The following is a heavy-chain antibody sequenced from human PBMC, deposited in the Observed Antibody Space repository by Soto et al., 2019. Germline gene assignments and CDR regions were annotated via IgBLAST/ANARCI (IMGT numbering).Heavy chain of an antibody. Sequence: QVQLVQSGGEVKKPGASVKVSCMASGYTFINYAISWVRQAPGQGLEWMGWISTYNGNTNYAQKLQGRVTMTTDTSTSTAYMELRSLISDDTAVYYCARVVMVSLDPYGVFDLWGRGTLVTVSS. CDR1: GYTFINYA. CDR3: ARVVMVSLDPYGVFDL. D-gene: IGHD2-21*01. J-gene: IGHJ2*01. CDR2: ISTYNGNT. V-gene: IGHV1-18*01.